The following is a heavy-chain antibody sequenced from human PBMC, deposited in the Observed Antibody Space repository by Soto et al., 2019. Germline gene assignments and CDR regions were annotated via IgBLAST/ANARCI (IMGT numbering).Heavy chain of an antibody. CDR3: ARVPHSDFWSGLYYFDY. Sequence: SETLSLTCTVSGGSISSGDYYWSWIRQHPGKGLEWIGYIYYSGSTYYNPSLKSRVTISVDTSKNQFSLKLSSVTAADTAVYYCARVPHSDFWSGLYYFDYWGQGTLVTVSS. CDR2: IYYSGST. J-gene: IGHJ4*02. CDR1: GGSISSGDYY. V-gene: IGHV4-31*03. D-gene: IGHD3-3*01.